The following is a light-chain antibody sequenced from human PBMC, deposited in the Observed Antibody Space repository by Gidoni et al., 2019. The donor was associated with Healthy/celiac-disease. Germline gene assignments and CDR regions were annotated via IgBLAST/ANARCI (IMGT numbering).Light chain of an antibody. CDR1: QSVSSSY. V-gene: IGKV3-20*01. J-gene: IGKJ4*01. CDR3: QQYGSSPLT. CDR2: GAS. Sequence: EIVLTQSPGTLPLSPGERATLYYRARQSVSSSYLAWYQQKPGQAPRLLIYGASSRATGIPDRFSGSVSWTDFTLTISRLEPEDFAVYYCQQYGSSPLTFGGGTKVEIK.